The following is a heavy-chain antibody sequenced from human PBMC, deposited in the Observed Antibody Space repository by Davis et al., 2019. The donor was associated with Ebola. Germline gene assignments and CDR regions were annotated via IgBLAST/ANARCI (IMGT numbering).Heavy chain of an antibody. J-gene: IGHJ4*02. V-gene: IGHV3-23*01. CDR1: GFTFSSYA. CDR2: ISGSGGST. D-gene: IGHD2-2*01. Sequence: PGGSLKISCAASGFTFSSYAMSWVRQAPGKGLEWVSAISGSGGSTYYANSVKGRFTISRDNSKNTLYLQMNSLRAEDTAVYYCPISYCSSTSCPNNYWGQGTLVTVSS. CDR3: PISYCSSTSCPNNY.